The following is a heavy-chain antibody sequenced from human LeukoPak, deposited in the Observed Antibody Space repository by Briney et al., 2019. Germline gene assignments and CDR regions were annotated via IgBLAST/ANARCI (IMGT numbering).Heavy chain of an antibody. J-gene: IGHJ4*02. CDR3: ARPYCSGGSCYLDY. Sequence: PGGSLRLSFAASGFTFNDYYMSWVRQAPGQGLGWGLYISSSGSTIYYADSVKGRFTISRDNAKNSLYLQMNSLRAEDTAVYYCARPYCSGGSCYLDYWGQGTLVTVSS. D-gene: IGHD2-15*01. V-gene: IGHV3-11*04. CDR1: GFTFNDYY. CDR2: ISSSGSTI.